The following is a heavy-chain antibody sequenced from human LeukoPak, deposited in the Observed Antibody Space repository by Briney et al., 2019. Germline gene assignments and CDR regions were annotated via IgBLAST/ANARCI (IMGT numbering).Heavy chain of an antibody. CDR2: IYHSAST. CDR3: ARTTQGYDAFDV. Sequence: SETLSLTCTVSGYSISSGYYWGWIRQPPGKGLEWIGYIYHSASTYYNPSLKSRVTISVDTSKNQFSLKLNSVTAADTAVYYCARTTQGYDAFDVWGQGTMVTVSS. CDR1: GYSISSGYY. V-gene: IGHV4-38-2*02. J-gene: IGHJ3*01. D-gene: IGHD4-17*01.